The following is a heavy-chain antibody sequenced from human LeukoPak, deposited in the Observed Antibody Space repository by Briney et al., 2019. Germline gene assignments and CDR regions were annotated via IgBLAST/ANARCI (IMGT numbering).Heavy chain of an antibody. CDR2: IIPILGIA. V-gene: IGHV1-69*04. Sequence: GASVKVSCKASGGTFSSYAISWVRQAPGQGLEWMGRIIPILGIANYAQKFQGRVTITADKSTSTAYMELSSLRSEDTAVYYCARVKNEVSDRPVIIYGMDVWGQGTTVTVSS. D-gene: IGHD1-1*01. CDR3: ARVKNEVSDRPVIIYGMDV. J-gene: IGHJ6*02. CDR1: GGTFSSYA.